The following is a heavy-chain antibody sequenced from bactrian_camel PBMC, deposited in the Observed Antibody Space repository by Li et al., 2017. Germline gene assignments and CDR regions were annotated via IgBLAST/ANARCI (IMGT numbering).Heavy chain of an antibody. CDR1: GFTFSHFA. D-gene: IGHD6*01. CDR2: INSGGGYT. Sequence: VESGGDLVQPGGSLRLSCAASGFTFSHFAMSWVRQAPGKGLEWVSGINSGGGYTLYADSAKGRFTISRDNAKNTLYLQTNSLKPEDTAMYYCAAEDGGSWYGRCADDFGYWGQGTQVTVS. J-gene: IGHJ6*01. CDR3: AAEDGGSWYGRCADDFGY. V-gene: IGHV3S31*01.